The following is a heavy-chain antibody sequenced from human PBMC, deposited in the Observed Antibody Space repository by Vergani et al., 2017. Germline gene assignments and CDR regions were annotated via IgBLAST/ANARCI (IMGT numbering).Heavy chain of an antibody. J-gene: IGHJ4*02. V-gene: IGHV1-46*01. Sequence: QVQLVQSGAEVKKPGASVKVSCKAAGYTLTSYYVHWVRQAPGQGLEWMGLINPSGGSTSYAQKFQGRVTMTRDTFTSSVYMELSSLRSDDTAVYYCARESGYSSSFDYWGQGTLVIVSS. CDR3: ARESGYSSSFDY. CDR2: INPSGGST. D-gene: IGHD6-13*01. CDR1: GYTLTSYY.